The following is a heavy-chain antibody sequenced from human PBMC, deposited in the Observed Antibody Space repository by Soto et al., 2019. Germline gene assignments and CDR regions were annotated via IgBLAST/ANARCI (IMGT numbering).Heavy chain of an antibody. Sequence: QAHLVESGGGVVQPGRSLRLSCAASGFTFTSYGMHWVRQAPGTRLEWVAVISYDGGLQHYADSVKGRFTISRDNSKNRVLLQMHRLRAADPAVYYCVSDRGYGHASVPYSWGQGTLVSVSS. CDR1: GFTFTSYG. CDR3: VSDRGYGHASVPYS. J-gene: IGHJ4*02. V-gene: IGHV3-30*13. D-gene: IGHD5-18*01. CDR2: ISYDGGLQ.